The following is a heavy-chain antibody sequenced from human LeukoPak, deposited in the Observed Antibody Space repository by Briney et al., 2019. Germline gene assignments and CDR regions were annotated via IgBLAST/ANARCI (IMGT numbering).Heavy chain of an antibody. CDR2: INHSGST. CDR3: ARVDLAGSSSWWYYYYYMDV. V-gene: IGHV4-34*01. J-gene: IGHJ6*03. Sequence: SETLSLTCAVYGGSFSGYYWSWIRQPPGKGLEWIGEINHSGSTNYNPSLKSRVTISVDTSKDQFSLKLSSVTAADTAVYYCARVDLAGSSSWWYYYYYMDVWGKGTTVTVSS. D-gene: IGHD6-13*01. CDR1: GGSFSGYY.